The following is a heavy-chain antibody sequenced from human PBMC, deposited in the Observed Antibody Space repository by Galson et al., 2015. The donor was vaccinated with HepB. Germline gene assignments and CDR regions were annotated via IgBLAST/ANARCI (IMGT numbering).Heavy chain of an antibody. V-gene: IGHV3-15*01. D-gene: IGHD3-22*01. J-gene: IGHJ4*02. Sequence: SLRLSCAASGFTFSSYAMSWVRQAPGKGLEWVGRIKSKTDGGTTDYAAPVKGRFTISRDDSKNTLYLQMNSLKTEDTAVYYCTTGVYDSSGYYPEFDYWGQGTLVTVSS. CDR2: IKSKTDGGTT. CDR1: GFTFSSYA. CDR3: TTGVYDSSGYYPEFDY.